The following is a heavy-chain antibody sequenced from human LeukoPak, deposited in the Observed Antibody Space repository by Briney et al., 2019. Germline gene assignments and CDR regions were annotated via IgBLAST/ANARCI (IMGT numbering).Heavy chain of an antibody. CDR1: GFTFSSYS. Sequence: GGSLRLSCAASGFTFSSYSMNWVRQAPGKGLEWVSSISSSSSYIYYADSVKGRFTISRDNAKNTLYLQMNSLRAEDTAVYYCARDPDYDFWSGYYIYYYYGMDVWGQGTTVTVSS. CDR3: ARDPDYDFWSGYYIYYYYGMDV. V-gene: IGHV3-21*01. CDR2: ISSSSSYI. J-gene: IGHJ6*02. D-gene: IGHD3-3*01.